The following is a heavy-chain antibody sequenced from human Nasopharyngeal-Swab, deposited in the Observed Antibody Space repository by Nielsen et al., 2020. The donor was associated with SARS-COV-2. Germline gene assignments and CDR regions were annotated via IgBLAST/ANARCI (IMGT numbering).Heavy chain of an antibody. CDR2: IYWDDDK. Sequence: WIRQPPGKALEWLALIYWDDDKRYSPSLKSRLTTTKDTSKNQVVLTMTNMDPVDTATYYCAQRTTLTSYGYWGQGTLVTVSS. CDR3: AQRTTLTSYGY. D-gene: IGHD4-17*01. V-gene: IGHV2-5*02. J-gene: IGHJ4*02.